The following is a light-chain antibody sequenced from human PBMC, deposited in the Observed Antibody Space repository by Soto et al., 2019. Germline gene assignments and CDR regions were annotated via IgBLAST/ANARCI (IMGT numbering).Light chain of an antibody. CDR3: QQYHNSPQT. Sequence: EIVMTQSPAALTVSTGKSHTLSCRASQSVRRNLAWYKQKPGQAPRPLIYGASTRATGIPARFSGSGSGTEFTLTISSLQSEDFAVYYCQQYHNSPQTFGQGTNVDIK. CDR2: GAS. V-gene: IGKV3-15*01. CDR1: QSVRRN. J-gene: IGKJ1*01.